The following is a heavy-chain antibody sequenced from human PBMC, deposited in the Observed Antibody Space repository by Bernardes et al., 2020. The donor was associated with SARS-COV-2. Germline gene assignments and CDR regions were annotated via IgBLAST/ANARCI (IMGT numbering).Heavy chain of an antibody. Sequence: GGSLRLSCAASGFPFSASAMHWVRQTQGKGLEWVSGISWNSDNLGYADSVKGRFTISRDNSKNSLYLQMNSLRADDTALYYCARGGSGYPNSYFDYWGQGILVTVSS. D-gene: IGHD3-22*01. J-gene: IGHJ4*02. CDR1: GFPFSASA. CDR2: ISWNSDNL. V-gene: IGHV3-9*01. CDR3: ARGGSGYPNSYFDY.